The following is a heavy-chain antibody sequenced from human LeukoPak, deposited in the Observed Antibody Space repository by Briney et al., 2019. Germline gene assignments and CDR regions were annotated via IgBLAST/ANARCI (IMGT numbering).Heavy chain of an antibody. Sequence: GGSLRLSCEDSGFTFAEYGLSWVRQAPRKGLEWVAGINWSGDNTFYADSVKGRFTISRDNTKKTLYLQMNNLRGEDTATYYCARDLSSNWNNLAYWGQGTLVTVSS. CDR3: ARDLSSNWNNLAY. V-gene: IGHV3-20*04. D-gene: IGHD1/OR15-1a*01. CDR2: INWSGDNT. CDR1: GFTFAEYG. J-gene: IGHJ4*02.